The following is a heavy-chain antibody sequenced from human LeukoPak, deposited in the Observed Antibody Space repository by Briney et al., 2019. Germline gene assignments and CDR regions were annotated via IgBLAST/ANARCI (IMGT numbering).Heavy chain of an antibody. CDR1: GYTFTGYY. D-gene: IGHD6-13*01. CDR3: ARDGLASSWYPYYYYYMDV. Sequence: GASVKVSCKASGYTFTGYYMHWVRQAPGQGLEWMGWINPNSGGTNYAQKFQGRVTMTRDTSISTAYMELSRLRSDDTAVYYCARDGLASSWYPYYYYYMDVWGKGTTVTVSS. J-gene: IGHJ6*03. CDR2: INPNSGGT. V-gene: IGHV1-2*02.